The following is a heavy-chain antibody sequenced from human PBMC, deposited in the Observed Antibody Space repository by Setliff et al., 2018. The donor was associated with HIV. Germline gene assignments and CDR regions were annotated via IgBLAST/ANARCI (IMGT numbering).Heavy chain of an antibody. CDR3: AKTVVGDSYALPNDGFDI. Sequence: SETLSLTCTVSGGSITRTPYYWGWIRQPPGKGLAWIGSIHHSGTAYDNPSLKSRATMSVDTSNNRFSLKLSSVTALDTAVYYCAKTVVGDSYALPNDGFDIWGQGTMVTVSS. V-gene: IGHV4-39*07. J-gene: IGHJ3*02. CDR1: GGSITRTPYY. D-gene: IGHD3-16*01. CDR2: IHHSGTA.